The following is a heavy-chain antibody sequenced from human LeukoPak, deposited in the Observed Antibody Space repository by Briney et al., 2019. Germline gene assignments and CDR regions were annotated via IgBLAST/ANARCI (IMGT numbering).Heavy chain of an antibody. CDR2: ISSSSSYI. CDR1: GFTFSSYS. Sequence: GGSLRLSCAASGFTFSSYSMNWVRQAPEKGLEWVSSISSSSSYIYYADSVKGRFTISRDNAKNSLYLQMNSLRAEDTAVYYCAPSDTAMDYFDYWGQGTLVTVSS. J-gene: IGHJ4*02. V-gene: IGHV3-21*01. CDR3: APSDTAMDYFDY. D-gene: IGHD5-18*01.